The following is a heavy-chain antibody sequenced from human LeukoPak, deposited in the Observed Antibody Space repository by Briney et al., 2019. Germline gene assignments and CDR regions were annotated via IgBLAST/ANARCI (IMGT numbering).Heavy chain of an antibody. Sequence: ASVKVSCRGSGYAFSAFYIHWIRQAPGQGLEWMGWINPNSGGTNYVQKFQGRVTMTRDTSISTAYMELSRLRSEDTAVYYCASYGGDSSMDQGLQAAFDIWGQGTMVTVSS. V-gene: IGHV1-2*02. CDR3: ASYGGDSSMDQGLQAAFDI. D-gene: IGHD3-22*01. J-gene: IGHJ3*02. CDR1: GYAFSAFY. CDR2: INPNSGGT.